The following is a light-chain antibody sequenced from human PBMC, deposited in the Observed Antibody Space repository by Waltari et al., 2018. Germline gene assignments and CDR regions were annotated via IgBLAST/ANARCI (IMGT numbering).Light chain of an antibody. V-gene: IGKV3-15*01. CDR1: QSVSSN. J-gene: IGKJ1*01. CDR3: QQYNYWPRT. Sequence: ETVMTQSPATLSVSPGERATLSCRASQSVSSNLAWYQQKPGQAPMLLIYGASTRATGVPARFSGSGSGTEFTLAISSLQSEDFAVYYCQQYNYWPRTFGQGTKVEIK. CDR2: GAS.